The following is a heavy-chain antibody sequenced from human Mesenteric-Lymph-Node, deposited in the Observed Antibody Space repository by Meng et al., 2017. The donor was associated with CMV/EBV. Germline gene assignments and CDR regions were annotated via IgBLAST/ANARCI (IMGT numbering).Heavy chain of an antibody. V-gene: IGHV3-7*04. CDR3: ARGLRSSSHYSD. J-gene: IGHJ4*02. D-gene: IGHD3-16*01. CDR1: GFTFSSYW. Sequence: GESLKISCAASGFTFSSYWMSWVRQAPGKGLEWVANIKQDGSEKYYVDSVKGRFTISRDNAKNSLYLQMNSLRAEDTAVYYCARGLRSSSHYSDWGQGTLVTVSS. CDR2: IKQDGSEK.